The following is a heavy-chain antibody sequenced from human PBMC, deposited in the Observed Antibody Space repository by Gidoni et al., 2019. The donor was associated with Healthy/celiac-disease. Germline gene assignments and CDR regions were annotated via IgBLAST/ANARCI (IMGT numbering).Heavy chain of an antibody. CDR2: ISHSGIT. CDR3: ARISRFWGRSVYTWFDP. Sequence: QVQLQESGPGLVKPSETLSLTCTVSGYSISSGYYWGWVRQPPGKGLEWIGSISHSGITYYNPSLKSRVTMSIDTSKNHFSLKLSSVTAADTAVYYCARISRFWGRSVYTWFDPWGQGTLVTVSS. CDR1: GYSISSGYY. V-gene: IGHV4-38-2*02. J-gene: IGHJ5*02. D-gene: IGHD3-3*01.